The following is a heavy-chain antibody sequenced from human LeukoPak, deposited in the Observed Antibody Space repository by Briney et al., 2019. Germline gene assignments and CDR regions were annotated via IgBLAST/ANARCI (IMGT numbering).Heavy chain of an antibody. CDR1: GGSISSYY. V-gene: IGHV4-59*08. D-gene: IGHD6-19*01. J-gene: IGHJ4*02. Sequence: SETLSLTCTVSGGSISSYYWSWIRQPPGKGLEWIGYIYYSGNTNYNPSLKSRVTISVDTSKNQFSLKLSSVTAADTAVYYCARHHGSGWYGYWGQGTLVTVSS. CDR2: IYYSGNT. CDR3: ARHHGSGWYGY.